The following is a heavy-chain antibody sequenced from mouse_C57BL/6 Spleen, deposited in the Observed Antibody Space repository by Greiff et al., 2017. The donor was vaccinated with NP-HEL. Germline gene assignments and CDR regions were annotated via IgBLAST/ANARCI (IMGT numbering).Heavy chain of an antibody. D-gene: IGHD2-3*01. Sequence: VQLQQSGAELVRPGTSVKVSCKASGYAFTNYLIEWVKQRPGQGLEWIGVINPGSGGTNYNEKFKGKATLTADKASSTAYMQRSSLTSEDSAVYFCARDDGYFFAYWGQGTLVTVSS. J-gene: IGHJ3*01. CDR2: INPGSGGT. CDR3: ARDDGYFFAY. V-gene: IGHV1-54*01. CDR1: GYAFTNYL.